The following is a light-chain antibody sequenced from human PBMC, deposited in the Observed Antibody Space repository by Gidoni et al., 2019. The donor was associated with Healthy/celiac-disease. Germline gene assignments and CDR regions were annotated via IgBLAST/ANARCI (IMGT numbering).Light chain of an antibody. J-gene: IGKJ2*01. V-gene: IGKV3-11*01. CDR1: QSVSSY. Sequence: EMVLTQSPATLSLSQGERATLSCRASQSVSSYLAWYQQKPGQAPRLLIYDASNRATRLPASFSGIGSGTDFTLTISRLAPEDFAVYYCQQRSNWPPGYTFGQGTQLEIK. CDR3: QQRSNWPPGYT. CDR2: DAS.